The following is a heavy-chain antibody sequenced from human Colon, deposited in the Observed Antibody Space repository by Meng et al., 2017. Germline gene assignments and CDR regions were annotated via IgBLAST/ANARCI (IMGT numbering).Heavy chain of an antibody. CDR2: ISCYNGDT. Sequence: HVPLVQSGAEVKKPGASVRVSCKASGYTFPHHGISWIRQAPGQGLEWMGWISCYNGDTNYAQKLQGRVTMTTDTSTNTAYMDLRGLRSDDTAVYYCARDPSNTSGRYAYFDYWGQGTLVTVSS. J-gene: IGHJ4*02. CDR3: ARDPSNTSGRYAYFDY. V-gene: IGHV1-18*01. D-gene: IGHD6-19*01. CDR1: GYTFPHHG.